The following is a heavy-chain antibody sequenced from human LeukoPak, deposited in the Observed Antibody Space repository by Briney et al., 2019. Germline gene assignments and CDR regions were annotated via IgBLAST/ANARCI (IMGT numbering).Heavy chain of an antibody. CDR1: GFTFSSYS. CDR3: ARDRGHSSSWYLEGFFDY. Sequence: GGSLRLSCAASGFTFSSYSMNWVRQAPGKGLEWVSYISSSSSTIYYADSVKGRFTISRDNAKNSLYLQMNSLRDEDTAVYYCARDRGHSSSWYLEGFFDYWGQGTLVTVSS. CDR2: ISSSSSTI. D-gene: IGHD6-13*01. J-gene: IGHJ4*02. V-gene: IGHV3-48*02.